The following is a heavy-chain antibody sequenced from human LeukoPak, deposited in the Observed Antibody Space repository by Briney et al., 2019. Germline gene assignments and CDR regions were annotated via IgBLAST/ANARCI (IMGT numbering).Heavy chain of an antibody. Sequence: SETLSLTCAVYGGSFSGYYWSWIRQPPGKGLEWIGEINHSGSTNYNPSLKSRVTISVDTSKNHLSLRLSSVTAADTAVYYYARLSEKLNLFSSSSGFDYWGQGTLVTVSS. CDR2: INHSGST. D-gene: IGHD6-6*01. CDR1: GGSFSGYY. J-gene: IGHJ4*02. V-gene: IGHV4-34*01. CDR3: ARLSEKLNLFSSSSGFDY.